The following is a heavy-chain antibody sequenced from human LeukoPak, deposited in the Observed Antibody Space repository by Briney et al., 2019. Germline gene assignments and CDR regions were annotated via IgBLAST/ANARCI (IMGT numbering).Heavy chain of an antibody. CDR2: ISYDGSNK. CDR3: ARDRSSGWYVKYYFDY. V-gene: IGHV3-30*04. Sequence: PGRSLRLSCAASGFTFSSYAMHWVRQAPGKGLEWVAVISYDGSNKYYADSVKGRFTISRDNSKNTLYLQMNSLRAEDTAVYYCARDRSSGWYVKYYFDYWGQGTLVTVSS. CDR1: GFTFSSYA. D-gene: IGHD6-19*01. J-gene: IGHJ4*02.